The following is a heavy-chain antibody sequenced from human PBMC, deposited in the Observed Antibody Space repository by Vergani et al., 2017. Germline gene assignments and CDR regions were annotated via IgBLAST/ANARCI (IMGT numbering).Heavy chain of an antibody. V-gene: IGHV7-4-1*02. D-gene: IGHD3/OR15-3a*01. J-gene: IGHJ4*02. CDR2: INTNTGNR. CDR1: GYTFTTYA. CDR3: ARDPMICIAPGGRFEY. Sequence: QVQLVHSGSELKKPGASEKVSCKASGYTFTTYAMNWVRQAPGQGLEWIGWINTNTGNRTYGQGFTGRFVFSLNTSVSTTYLQISSLKAEDTAVYFCARDPMICIAPGGRFEYWGQGTLVTVYS.